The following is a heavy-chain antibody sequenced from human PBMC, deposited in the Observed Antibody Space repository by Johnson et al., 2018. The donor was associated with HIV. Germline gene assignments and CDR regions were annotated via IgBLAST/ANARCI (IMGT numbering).Heavy chain of an antibody. CDR2: IRFAGSNK. Sequence: QVQLVESGGGVVQPGGSLRLSCAASGFTFSSYGMHWVRQAPGKGLEWVAFIRFAGSNKYYAASVQGRFTISSDNSKNTLYLQMNSLNAEATAVYYCAKDMRSLAYYYDSSGYNAFDIWGQGTMVTVSS. CDR3: AKDMRSLAYYYDSSGYNAFDI. J-gene: IGHJ3*02. CDR1: GFTFSSYG. D-gene: IGHD3-22*01. V-gene: IGHV3-30*02.